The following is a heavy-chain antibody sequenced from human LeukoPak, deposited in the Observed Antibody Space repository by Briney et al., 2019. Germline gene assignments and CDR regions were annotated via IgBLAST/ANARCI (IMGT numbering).Heavy chain of an antibody. CDR3: ARDRGLDIAAAGKFRHYYYMDV. J-gene: IGHJ6*03. CDR2: INPNSGGT. Sequence: ASVKVSCKPSGYTFTGYYIQWVRQAPGQGLEWMGWINPNSGGTNYAPKFQGRVTMTRDTSISTAYMELSRLRSDDTAVYYCARDRGLDIAAAGKFRHYYYMDVWGKGTTVTVSS. D-gene: IGHD6-13*01. CDR1: GYTFTGYY. V-gene: IGHV1-2*02.